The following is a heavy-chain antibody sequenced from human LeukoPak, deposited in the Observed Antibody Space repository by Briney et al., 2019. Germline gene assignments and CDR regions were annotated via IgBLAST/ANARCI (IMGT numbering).Heavy chain of an antibody. CDR3: AKLPNPALWFGELFQDDY. Sequence: GGSLRLSCAASGFTFSSYGMHWVRQAPGKGLEWVAFIRYDGSNKYYADSVKGRFTISRDNSKNTLYLQMNSLRAEDTAVYYCAKLPNPALWFGELFQDDYWGQGTLVTVSS. D-gene: IGHD3-10*01. J-gene: IGHJ4*02. CDR2: IRYDGSNK. CDR1: GFTFSSYG. V-gene: IGHV3-30*02.